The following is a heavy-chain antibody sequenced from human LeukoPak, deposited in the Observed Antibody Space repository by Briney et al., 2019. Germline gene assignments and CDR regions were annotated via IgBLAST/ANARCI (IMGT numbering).Heavy chain of an antibody. CDR1: GFTVSSNY. Sequence: GGSLRLSCAASGFTVSSNYMSWVRQAPGKGREGVPVIYSGGSTYYADSVKGRFTISRDNSKNTLYLQMNSLRAEDTAVYYCARGPGDYGDSYFDYWGQGTLVTVSS. J-gene: IGHJ4*02. V-gene: IGHV3-53*01. D-gene: IGHD4-17*01. CDR2: IYSGGST. CDR3: ARGPGDYGDSYFDY.